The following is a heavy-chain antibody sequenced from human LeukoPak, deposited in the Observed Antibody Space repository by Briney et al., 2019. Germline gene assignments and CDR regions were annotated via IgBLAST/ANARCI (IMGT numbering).Heavy chain of an antibody. J-gene: IGHJ6*03. CDR2: IDASGNT. CDR1: GGSMKRSY. CDR3: ARDSSPAALPYMDA. Sequence: SETLSLTCLVSGGSMKRSYLTWIRQAPGKGLEWIGNIDASGNTNYSPSLKGRVTISLDTSKNQFSLRATSVTAAARALYSCARDSSPAALPYMDAWGKGTTVTVSS. V-gene: IGHV4-4*08. D-gene: IGHD2-2*01.